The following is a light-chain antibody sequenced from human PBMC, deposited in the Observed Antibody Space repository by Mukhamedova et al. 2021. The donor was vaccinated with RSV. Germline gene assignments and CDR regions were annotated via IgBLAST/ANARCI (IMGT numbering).Light chain of an antibody. Sequence: WYQRRVHGRAPKLLIYKASSLEGGVPSRFSGSGSGTEFTLTIISLQPDDFATYYCQQYNSYPTFGQGTKVEIK. CDR3: QQYNSYPT. V-gene: IGKV1-5*03. CDR2: KAS. J-gene: IGKJ1*01.